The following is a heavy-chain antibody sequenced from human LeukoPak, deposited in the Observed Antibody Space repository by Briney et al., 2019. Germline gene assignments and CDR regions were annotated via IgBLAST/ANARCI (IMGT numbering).Heavy chain of an antibody. CDR1: RFTFSSYS. D-gene: IGHD6-19*01. CDR3: AKPVEGSAWYFDY. J-gene: IGHJ4*02. CDR2: ISGSGGSS. Sequence: GGSLRLSCAASRFTFSSYSMNWVRQAPGKGLEWVSAISGSGGSSYYADSVKGRFTISRDNSKSTLYLQMNSLRAEDTAVYYCAKPVEGSAWYFDYWGQGTLVTVSS. V-gene: IGHV3-23*01.